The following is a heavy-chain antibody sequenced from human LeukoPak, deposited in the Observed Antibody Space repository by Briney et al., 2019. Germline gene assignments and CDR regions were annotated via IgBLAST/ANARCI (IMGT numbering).Heavy chain of an antibody. CDR1: GGSISSYY. CDR3: AGGPEKADFDF. Sequence: PPETLSLTCTVSGGSISSYYWSWIRQPPGKGLEYIGYIYYSGYTNYNPSLKSRVTISVDTSKNQFSLKLSSVTAADTAVYYCAGGPEKADFDFWGQGTLVIVSS. J-gene: IGHJ4*02. CDR2: IYYSGYT. D-gene: IGHD1-14*01. V-gene: IGHV4-59*01.